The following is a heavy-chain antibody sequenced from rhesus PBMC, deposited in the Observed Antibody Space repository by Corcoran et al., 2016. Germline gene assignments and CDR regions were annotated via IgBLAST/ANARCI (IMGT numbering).Heavy chain of an antibody. Sequence: QVQLQESGPGLVKPSETLSLTCTVSGASVNTNWWTWIRQPPGKGLEWVAEINGNVGTNKYNPSLKSRVTTSKDASNNQFSLKLTSVTAADTAVYYCARDPYGNTPFDYWGQGVLVTVSS. CDR3: ARDPYGNTPFDY. J-gene: IGHJ4*01. V-gene: IGHV4-80*01. D-gene: IGHD4-35*01. CDR1: GASVNTNW. CDR2: INGNVGTN.